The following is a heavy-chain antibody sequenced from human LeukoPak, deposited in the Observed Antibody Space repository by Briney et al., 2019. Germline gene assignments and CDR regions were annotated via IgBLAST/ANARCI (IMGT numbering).Heavy chain of an antibody. CDR1: GFTFNSYT. CDR2: ISHDGTNK. Sequence: PGRSLRLSCAASGFTFNSYTLHWVRQAPGKGLEWVAVISHDGTNKYYADSVKGRFTISRDNSKNTLYLQMNSLRAEDTAVYHCAKGLDVVHDHTGHYSNWFDPWGQGALVTVSS. CDR3: AKGLDVVHDHTGHYSNWFDP. J-gene: IGHJ5*02. D-gene: IGHD3-22*01. V-gene: IGHV3-30-3*01.